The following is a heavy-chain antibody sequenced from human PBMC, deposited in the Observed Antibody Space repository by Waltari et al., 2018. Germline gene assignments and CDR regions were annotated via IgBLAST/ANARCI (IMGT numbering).Heavy chain of an antibody. CDR3: ARGITIFGVVTVLDY. CDR1: GGTFSSYA. D-gene: IGHD3-3*01. J-gene: IGHJ4*02. V-gene: IGHV1-69*05. CDR2: IIPIFGQA. Sequence: QVQLVQSGAEVKKPGSSVKVSCKASGGTFSSYAISWVRQAPGQGLEWMGGIIPIFGQANYAQKFQGRATITTDEATSTAYMELSSLRSEDTAVYYCARGITIFGVVTVLDYWGQGTLVTVSS.